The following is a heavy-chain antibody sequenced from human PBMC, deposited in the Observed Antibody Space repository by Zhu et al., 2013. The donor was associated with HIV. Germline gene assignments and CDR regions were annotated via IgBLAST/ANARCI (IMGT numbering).Heavy chain of an antibody. CDR1: GGTFSSYA. Sequence: QVQLVQSGAEVKKPGSSVKVSCKASGGTFSSYAISWVRQAPGQGLEWMGGIIPIFGTANYAQKFQGRVTITADESTSTAYMELSSLRSEDTAVYYCAREGIAAAGSRAYYYYGMDVWGQGTTGHRLL. D-gene: IGHD6-13*01. J-gene: IGHJ6*02. V-gene: IGHV1-69*01. CDR3: AREGIAAAGSRAYYYYGMDV. CDR2: IIPIFGTA.